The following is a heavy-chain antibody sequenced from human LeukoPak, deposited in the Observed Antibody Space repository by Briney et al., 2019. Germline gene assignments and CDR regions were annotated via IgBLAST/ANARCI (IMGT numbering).Heavy chain of an antibody. CDR2: ISAYNGNT. V-gene: IGHV1-18*04. D-gene: IGHD6-19*01. CDR3: ARAPGYSSGWPGSYYFDY. J-gene: IGHJ4*02. Sequence: ASVKVSCKASGYTFTSYGISWVRQAPGQGLEWMGWISAYNGNTNYAQKLQGRVTMTTDTSTSTAYMELRSLRSDDTAVYYCARAPGYSSGWPGSYYFDYWGQGTLATVSS. CDR1: GYTFTSYG.